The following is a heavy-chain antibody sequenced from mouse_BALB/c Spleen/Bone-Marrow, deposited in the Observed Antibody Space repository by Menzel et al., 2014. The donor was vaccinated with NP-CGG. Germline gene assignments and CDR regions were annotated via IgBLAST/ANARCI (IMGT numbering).Heavy chain of an antibody. D-gene: IGHD2-2*01. CDR2: INPSNGRS. CDR3: ARYNAYDWYFDV. J-gene: IGHJ1*01. Sequence: VQLQQSGAELVKPGASVKLSCKASGYTFTGYWMHWVKQRPGQGLEWIGEINPSNGRSNYSEKFKSKATLTVDKSSSTTYMQLSSLTSEDSAVYSCARYNAYDWYFDVWGAGTTVTVYS. CDR1: GYTFTGYW. V-gene: IGHV1S81*02.